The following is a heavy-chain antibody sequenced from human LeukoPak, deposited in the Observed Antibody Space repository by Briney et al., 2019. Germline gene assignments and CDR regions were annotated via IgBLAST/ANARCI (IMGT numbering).Heavy chain of an antibody. CDR1: GGSISSYY. Sequence: SETLSLTCTVSGGSISSYYWSWIRQPAGKGLEWIGRIYTSGSTNYNPSFKSRVTMSVDTSKNQFSLKLSSVTAVDTAVYYCARVTPSSGYSSGWYESLVFDYWGQGTLVTVSS. D-gene: IGHD6-19*01. CDR3: ARVTPSSGYSSGWYESLVFDY. J-gene: IGHJ4*02. CDR2: IYTSGST. V-gene: IGHV4-4*07.